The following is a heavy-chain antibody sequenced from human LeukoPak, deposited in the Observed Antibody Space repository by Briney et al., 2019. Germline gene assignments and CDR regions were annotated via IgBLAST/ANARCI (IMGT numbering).Heavy chain of an antibody. D-gene: IGHD6-19*01. CDR2: IHPGDSDT. CDR3: ARRIAVAGRYYFDY. J-gene: IGHJ4*02. V-gene: IGHV5-51*01. Sequence: GESLKISCKGSGYSFANNWIAWVRQMPGKGLEWMGIIHPGDSDTRYRPSFQGQVTISADKSISTAHLQWSSLKASDTAMYYCARRIAVAGRYYFDYWGQGTLVTVSS. CDR1: GYSFANNW.